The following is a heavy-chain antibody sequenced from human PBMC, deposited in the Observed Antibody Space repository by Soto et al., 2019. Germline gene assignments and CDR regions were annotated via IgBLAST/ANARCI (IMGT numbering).Heavy chain of an antibody. CDR2: ITSAGSHI. V-gene: IGHV3-30*03. CDR1: GLTFSLYG. J-gene: IGHJ4*02. Sequence: QVQVVESGGGVVQPGRSLRVSCTVSGLTFSLYGFHWVRPAPGKGLEWVALITSAGSHIFYADSVKGRFTISRDDSKNTLYLHMNDLRVEDTAVYFCATKGDFDFWGQGTLVNVSS. CDR3: ATKGDFDF.